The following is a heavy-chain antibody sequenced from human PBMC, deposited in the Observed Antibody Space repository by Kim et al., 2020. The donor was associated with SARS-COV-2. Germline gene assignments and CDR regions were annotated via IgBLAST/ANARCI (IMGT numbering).Heavy chain of an antibody. Sequence: GGSLRLSCAASGFTFSSYAMHWVRQAPGKGLEWVAVISYDGSNKYYADSVKGRFTISRDNSKNTLYLQMNSLRAEDTAVYYCARDHVICDTYYYDSSGYYGDWGQGTLVTVSS. J-gene: IGHJ1*01. CDR2: ISYDGSNK. CDR1: GFTFSSYA. D-gene: IGHD3-22*01. CDR3: ARDHVICDTYYYDSSGYYGD. V-gene: IGHV3-30*04.